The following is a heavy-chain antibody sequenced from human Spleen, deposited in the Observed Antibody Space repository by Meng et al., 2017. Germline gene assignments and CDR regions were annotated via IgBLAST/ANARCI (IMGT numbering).Heavy chain of an antibody. CDR3: ANDAGCTTGTMFDR. D-gene: IGHD4-17*01. CDR2: INNDGDNR. Sequence: GGPLRLSCVASGFTFSSCGMAWVRQAPGKGLEWVSTINNDGDNRHYADSVKGRFIISRDNSKDTFYLKMNSLRAEDTAVSHCANDAGCTTGTMFDRWGQGTLVTVSS. CDR1: GFTFSSCG. J-gene: IGHJ5*02. V-gene: IGHV3-23*05.